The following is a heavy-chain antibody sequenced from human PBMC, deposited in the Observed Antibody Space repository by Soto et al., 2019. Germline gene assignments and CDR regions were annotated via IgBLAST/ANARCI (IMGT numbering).Heavy chain of an antibody. V-gene: IGHV4-34*01. J-gene: IGHJ6*04. CDR3: ARSVYSGYELGWVDV. Sequence: QVQLQQWGAGLLKPSETLSLTCAAYGGSFSGYYWSWIRQPPGKGLEWIGEINHSGSTNYNPSLKSRVTISVDTSKNQFSLKLSSVTAADTAVYYCARSVYSGYELGWVDVWGKGTTVTVSS. CDR2: INHSGST. D-gene: IGHD5-12*01. CDR1: GGSFSGYY.